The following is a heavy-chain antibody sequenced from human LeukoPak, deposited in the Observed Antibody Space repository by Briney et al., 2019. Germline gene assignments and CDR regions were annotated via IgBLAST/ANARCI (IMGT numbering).Heavy chain of an antibody. D-gene: IGHD3-3*01. Sequence: GGSLRLSCAASGFTASSNYMSWVRQAPGKGLEWVSAISGSGGSTYYADSVKGRFTISRDNSKNTLYLQMNSLRAEDTAVYYCAKDWRSGYGNPAEYYFDYWGQGTLVTVSS. J-gene: IGHJ4*02. CDR3: AKDWRSGYGNPAEYYFDY. CDR1: GFTASSNY. CDR2: ISGSGGST. V-gene: IGHV3-23*01.